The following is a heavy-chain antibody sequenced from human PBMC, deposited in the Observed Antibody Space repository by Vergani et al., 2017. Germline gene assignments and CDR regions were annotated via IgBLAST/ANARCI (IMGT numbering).Heavy chain of an antibody. CDR1: GYTFSNYY. D-gene: IGHD3-9*01. J-gene: IGHJ4*02. CDR2: INPSGGHT. Sequence: VQVVQSGAEVKKSGASVKVSCKTSGYTFSNYYMHWVRQAPGQGLEWMGIINPSGGHTNYAQKFQGRVTMTRDTSTSTVYMELSSLRSEDTSIYYCAIGDYGILTGYRYWGQGTLVTVSA. CDR3: AIGDYGILTGYRY. V-gene: IGHV1-46*03.